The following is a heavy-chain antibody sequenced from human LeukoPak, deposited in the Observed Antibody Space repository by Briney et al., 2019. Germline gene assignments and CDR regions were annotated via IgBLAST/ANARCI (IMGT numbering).Heavy chain of an antibody. J-gene: IGHJ4*02. V-gene: IGHV3-30-3*01. CDR1: GFTFSSYA. Sequence: TGGSLRLSCAASGFTFSSYAMHWVRQAPGKGLEWVAVISYDGSNKYYADSVKGRFTISRDNSKNTLYLQMNSLRAEDTAVYYCARDYSMVAATPFDYWGQGTLVTVSS. D-gene: IGHD2-15*01. CDR3: ARDYSMVAATPFDY. CDR2: ISYDGSNK.